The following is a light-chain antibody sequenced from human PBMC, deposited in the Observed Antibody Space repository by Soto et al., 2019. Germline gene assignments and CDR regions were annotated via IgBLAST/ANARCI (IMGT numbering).Light chain of an antibody. CDR1: QSVSSNY. CDR3: HQYGSSPLT. V-gene: IGKV3-20*01. Sequence: ENVLTQSPGTLSLSPGERATLSCRASQSVSSNYLAWFQQMPGQAPRLLIYDASRRATGIPDRFSGSGSGTDFTLTINGLEPEDFAVYFCHQYGSSPLTFGPGTKVDI. CDR2: DAS. J-gene: IGKJ3*01.